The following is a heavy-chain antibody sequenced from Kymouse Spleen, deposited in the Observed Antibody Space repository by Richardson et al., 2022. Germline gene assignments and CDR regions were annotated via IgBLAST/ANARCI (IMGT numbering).Heavy chain of an antibody. D-gene: IGHD3-10*01. CDR3: ARGEGSSSGDYYGSGSPNWFDP. CDR2: INHSGST. Sequence: QVQLQQWGAGLLKPSETLSLTCAVYGGSFSGYYWSWIRQPPGKGLEWIGEINHSGSTNYNPSLKSRVTISVDTSKNQFSLKLSSVTAADTAVYYCARGEGSSSGDYYGSGSPNWFDPWGQGTLVTVSS. CDR1: GGSFSGYY. V-gene: IGHV4-34*01. J-gene: IGHJ5*02.